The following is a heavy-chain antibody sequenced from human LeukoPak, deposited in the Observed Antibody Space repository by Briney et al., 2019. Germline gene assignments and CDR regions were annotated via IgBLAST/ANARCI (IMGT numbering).Heavy chain of an antibody. CDR2: INPNSGGT. CDR1: GYTFTGYY. D-gene: IGHD6-19*01. CDR3: ARGGAVAASHYYYYMDV. J-gene: IGHJ6*03. V-gene: IGHV1-2*02. Sequence: ASVKVSCKASGYTFTGYYMHWVRQTPGQGLEWMGLINPNSGGTNYAQKLQGRVTMTRDTSISTVYMELSRLRSDDTAVYYCARGGAVAASHYYYYMDVWGKGTTVTVSS.